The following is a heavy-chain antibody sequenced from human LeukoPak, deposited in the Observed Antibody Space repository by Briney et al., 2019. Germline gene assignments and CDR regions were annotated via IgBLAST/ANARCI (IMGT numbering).Heavy chain of an antibody. J-gene: IGHJ6*03. V-gene: IGHV1-8*01. CDR3: ARGEDYDFWSGYKNYYYMDV. CDR1: GYTFTSYD. CDR2: MNPNSGNT. Sequence: GSVKVSCKASGYTFTSYDINWVRQATGQGLEWMGWMNPNSGNTGYAQKFQGRVTMTRNTSISTAYMELSSLRSEDTAVYYSARGEDYDFWSGYKNYYYMDVWGKGTTVTVSS. D-gene: IGHD3-3*01.